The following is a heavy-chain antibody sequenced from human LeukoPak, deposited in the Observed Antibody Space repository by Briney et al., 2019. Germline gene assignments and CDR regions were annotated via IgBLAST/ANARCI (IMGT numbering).Heavy chain of an antibody. D-gene: IGHD3-22*01. Sequence: ASVKVSCKAFGYTFTSYAMNWVRQAPGQGLEWMGWINTNTGNPTYAQGLTGRFVFSLDTSVSTAYLQISSLKAEDTAVYYCARDDGAHYYDSSGYYGWFDPWGQGTLVTVSS. CDR2: INTNTGNP. CDR3: ARDDGAHYYDSSGYYGWFDP. CDR1: GYTFTSYA. J-gene: IGHJ5*02. V-gene: IGHV7-4-1*02.